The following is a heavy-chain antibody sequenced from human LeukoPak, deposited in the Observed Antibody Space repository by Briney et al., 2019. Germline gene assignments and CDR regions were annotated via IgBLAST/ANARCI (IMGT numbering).Heavy chain of an antibody. J-gene: IGHJ4*02. CDR1: GFTFSSYA. V-gene: IGHV3-23*01. D-gene: IGHD2-21*02. Sequence: GGSLRLSCAASGFTFSSYAMHWVRQAPGKGLEWVSAISGSGGSTYYAGSVKGRFTISRDNSKNTLYMQMNRLRAETKAVYYCAKVVVVTAFDYGGQGTLVTVSS. CDR3: AKVVVVTAFDY. CDR2: ISGSGGST.